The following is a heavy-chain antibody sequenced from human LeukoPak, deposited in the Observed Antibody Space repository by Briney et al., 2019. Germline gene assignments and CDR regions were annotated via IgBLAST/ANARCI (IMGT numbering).Heavy chain of an antibody. J-gene: IGHJ4*02. CDR3: ARGSDY. Sequence: AGGSLRLSCAASGFTFSSYAMHWVRQAPGKGLEYVSAISSNGGSTYYANSVKGRFTISRDNSKNTLYLQMGSLRAEDMAVYYCARGSDYWGQGTLVTVSS. CDR2: ISSNGGST. CDR1: GFTFSSYA. V-gene: IGHV3-64*01.